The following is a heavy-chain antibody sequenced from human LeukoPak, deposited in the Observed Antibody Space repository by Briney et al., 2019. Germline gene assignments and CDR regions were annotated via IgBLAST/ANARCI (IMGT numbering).Heavy chain of an antibody. D-gene: IGHD3-10*01. J-gene: IGHJ3*02. CDR3: ARSMVRGGYAFDI. V-gene: IGHV3-48*02. Sequence: PGGSLRLSCAASGFPFSSHWMHWVRQAPGKGLEWVSYISSSSSTIYYADSVKGRFTISRDNAKNSLYLQMNSLRDEDTAVYYCARSMVRGGYAFDIWGQGTMVTVSS. CDR1: GFPFSSHW. CDR2: ISSSSSTI.